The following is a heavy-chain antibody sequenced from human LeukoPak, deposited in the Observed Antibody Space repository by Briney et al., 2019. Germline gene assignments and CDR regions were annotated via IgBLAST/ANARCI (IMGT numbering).Heavy chain of an antibody. Sequence: GGSLRLSCAASGFTVSSNYMSWVRQAPGKGVEWVSVIYSGGSTYYADSVKGRFTISRDNSKNTLFLQMNSLRAEDTAVYYCAKDRNDYYDSSGSDYWGQGTRVTVSS. CDR1: GFTVSSNY. CDR3: AKDRNDYYDSSGSDY. D-gene: IGHD3-22*01. J-gene: IGHJ4*02. V-gene: IGHV3-53*01. CDR2: IYSGGST.